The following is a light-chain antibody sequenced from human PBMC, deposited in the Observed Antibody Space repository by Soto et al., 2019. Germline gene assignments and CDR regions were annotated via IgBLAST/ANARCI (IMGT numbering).Light chain of an antibody. Sequence: EIVLTQSPGTLSLSPGERASLSCRASQSVSSEKLAWYQQKPGQAPRLLIYGASTRATGIPDRFTGSGSGTDFTLTISSLEPEDFAVYYCQQYGTSRDYTFGQGTKVDIK. CDR2: GAS. J-gene: IGKJ2*01. V-gene: IGKV3-20*01. CDR3: QQYGTSRDYT. CDR1: QSVSSEK.